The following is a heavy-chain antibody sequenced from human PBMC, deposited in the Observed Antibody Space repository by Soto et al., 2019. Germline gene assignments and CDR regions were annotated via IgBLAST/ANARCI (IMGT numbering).Heavy chain of an antibody. Sequence: SVKVACKASGGTFSSYAISWVRQAPGQGLEWMGGIIPIFGTANYAQKFQGRGTIIGDERTRKGYIDLNNLIYEETAVYYCAKHEVPDARNGAFDFWGQVKMVAFSS. CDR2: IIPIFGTA. CDR3: AKHEVPDARNGAFDF. V-gene: IGHV1-69*13. J-gene: IGHJ3*01. CDR1: GGTFSSYA. D-gene: IGHD2-8*01.